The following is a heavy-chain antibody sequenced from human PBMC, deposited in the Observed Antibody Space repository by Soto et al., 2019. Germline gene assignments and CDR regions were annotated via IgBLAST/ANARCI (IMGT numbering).Heavy chain of an antibody. Sequence: GGSLRLSCAASGFTFSSYSMNWVRQAPGKGLEWVSYISSSSSTIYYADSVKGRFTISRDNAKNSLYLQMNSLRDEDTAVYYCARDNSGYDSSGYYSLASWGQGTLVTVS. CDR2: ISSSSSTI. J-gene: IGHJ4*02. D-gene: IGHD3-22*01. CDR1: GFTFSSYS. V-gene: IGHV3-48*02. CDR3: ARDNSGYDSSGYYSLAS.